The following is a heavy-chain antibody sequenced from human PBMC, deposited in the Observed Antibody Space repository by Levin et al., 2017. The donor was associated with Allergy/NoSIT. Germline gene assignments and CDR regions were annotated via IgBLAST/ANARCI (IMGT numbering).Heavy chain of an antibody. CDR3: ARDGGRVGTSYKRY. V-gene: IGHV3-7*01. CDR2: IKADGSEK. Sequence: GGSLRLSCAASGFTFSIYWMSWVRQAPGKGLEWVANIKADGSEKYYVDSVKGRFTISRDNAKNSLWLQMNSLRAEDTAVYYCARDGGRVGTSYKRYWGQGTLVTVYS. J-gene: IGHJ4*02. D-gene: IGHD2-2*01. CDR1: GFTFSIYW.